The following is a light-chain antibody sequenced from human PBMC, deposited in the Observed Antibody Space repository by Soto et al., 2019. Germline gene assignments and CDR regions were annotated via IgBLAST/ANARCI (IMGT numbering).Light chain of an antibody. V-gene: IGKV3-20*01. CDR2: DAS. Sequence: EIVLTQSPGTLSLSPGEIATLSCSASQSVRSNYVAGYQQKPGQAPRFLIYDASSRATGIPARFSGSGSGTDFTITISRLKPEDFAVYYCQQYGSSPLTFGGGTKVEIK. J-gene: IGKJ4*01. CDR1: QSVRSNY. CDR3: QQYGSSPLT.